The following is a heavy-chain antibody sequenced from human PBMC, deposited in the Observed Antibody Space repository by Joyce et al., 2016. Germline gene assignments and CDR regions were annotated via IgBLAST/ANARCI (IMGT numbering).Heavy chain of an antibody. D-gene: IGHD5/OR15-5a*01. Sequence: EVQVLESGGGLVQPGGSLRLSCAASGFTFNSFVVSWVRQAPGKGLGWVSAISGSLGNTYYADSVTGRFTVSRDTSGDSILLQMDSLRVEDTAMYFCAAGLKRGYWGQGTLVTVSA. J-gene: IGHJ4*02. CDR3: AAGLKRGY. V-gene: IGHV3-23*01. CDR2: ISGSLGNT. CDR1: GFTFNSFV.